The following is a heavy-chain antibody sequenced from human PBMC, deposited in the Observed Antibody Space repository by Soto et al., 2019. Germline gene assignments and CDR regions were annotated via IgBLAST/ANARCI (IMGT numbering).Heavy chain of an antibody. J-gene: IGHJ5*02. CDR3: ARVVPGAEAWFGP. CDR1: GYTFSNYG. V-gene: IGHV1-18*01. D-gene: IGHD2-2*01. CDR2: ISLYSDGT. Sequence: ASVKVSCKTSGYTFSNYGITWVRQAPGQPLEWLGWISLYSDGTNYAQKFQGRVSMTTDTSTTTAYMELRSLRSDDTAVYYRARVVPGAEAWFGPWGQGTLVTVSS.